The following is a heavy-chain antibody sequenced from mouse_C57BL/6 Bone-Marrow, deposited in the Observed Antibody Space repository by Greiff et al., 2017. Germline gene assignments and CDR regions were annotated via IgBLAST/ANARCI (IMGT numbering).Heavy chain of an antibody. CDR2: LRSKSSNYAT. J-gene: IGHJ1*03. CDR3: VRGYYWYFDV. Sequence: EVHLVESGGGLVQPKGSLKLSCAASGFTFNTYAMHWVRQAPGKGLEWVARLRSKSSNYATYYADSVKDRFTISRDDSQSMLYLQMNNLKTEDTAMYYCVRGYYWYFDVWGTGTPVTVSS. V-gene: IGHV10-3*01. CDR1: GFTFNTYA.